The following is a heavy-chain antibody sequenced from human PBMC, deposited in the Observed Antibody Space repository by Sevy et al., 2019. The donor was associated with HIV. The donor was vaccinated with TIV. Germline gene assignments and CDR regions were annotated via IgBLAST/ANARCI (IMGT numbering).Heavy chain of an antibody. CDR2: IKQDGSEK. CDR3: ARFNIVVVPAAILSYYYYYGMDV. D-gene: IGHD2-2*01. J-gene: IGHJ6*02. Sequence: GGSLRLSCAASGFTFSSYWMSWVRQAPGKGLEWVANIKQDGSEKYYVDSVKGRFTISRDNAKNSLYLQMNSLRAEDTAVYYCARFNIVVVPAAILSYYYYYGMDVWRQGTTVTVSS. V-gene: IGHV3-7*01. CDR1: GFTFSSYW.